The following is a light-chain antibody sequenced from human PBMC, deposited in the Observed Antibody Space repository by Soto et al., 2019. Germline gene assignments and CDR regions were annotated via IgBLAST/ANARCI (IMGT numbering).Light chain of an antibody. J-gene: IGKJ4*01. CDR1: QSVSSY. V-gene: IGKV3-11*01. Sequence: EIVLTQSPATLFLSPGERATLSCRASQSVSSYLAWYQQKPGQAPRLLIYDASNRATGIPVRFSGSGSGTDFTLTISSLEPEDFAVYYCQHRANWPLTFGGGTKVEI. CDR2: DAS. CDR3: QHRANWPLT.